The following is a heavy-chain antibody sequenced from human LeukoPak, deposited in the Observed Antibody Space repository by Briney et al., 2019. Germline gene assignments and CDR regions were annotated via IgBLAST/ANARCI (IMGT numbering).Heavy chain of an antibody. CDR1: GFTFSSYA. Sequence: GGSLRLSCAASGFTFSSYAMSWVRQAPGKGLEWVSAISGSGGSTYYADSVKGRFTISRDNAKNTLFLQMSSLGAEDTAVYYCVRDRGYYDSSGYYSGDYWGQGTLVTVSS. CDR2: ISGSGGST. V-gene: IGHV3-23*01. CDR3: VRDRGYYDSSGYYSGDY. D-gene: IGHD3-22*01. J-gene: IGHJ4*02.